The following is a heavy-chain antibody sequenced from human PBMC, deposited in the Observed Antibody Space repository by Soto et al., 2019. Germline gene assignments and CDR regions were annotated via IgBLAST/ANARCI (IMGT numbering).Heavy chain of an antibody. CDR3: ARATGSGYFYYGMDV. V-gene: IGHV1-8*01. J-gene: IGHJ6*02. CDR2: MNPNRGNR. CDR1: GYSFTTYD. Sequence: AASVKVSCKASGYSFTTYDLNWVRQTTGQGLEWMAWMNPNRGNRGYAQKFQGRVTMTSNTSISTAYMELSSLRSDATALYYCARATGSGYFYYGMDVWGQGTTVTVSS. D-gene: IGHD1-1*01.